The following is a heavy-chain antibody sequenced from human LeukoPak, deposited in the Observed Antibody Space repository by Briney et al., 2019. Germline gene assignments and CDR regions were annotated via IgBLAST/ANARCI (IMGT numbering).Heavy chain of an antibody. CDR1: GFTLSSYA. D-gene: IGHD3-22*01. V-gene: IGHV3-23*01. CDR2: ISGSGGST. J-gene: IGHJ4*02. Sequence: GGTLRLSCAASGFTLSSYATSWVRQAPGKGLEWVSAISGSGGSTYYADSVKGRFTISRDNSKNTLYLQMNSLRAEDTAVYYCAKLRHFDSRAYYSFAYWGQGTLVTVSS. CDR3: AKLRHFDSRAYYSFAY.